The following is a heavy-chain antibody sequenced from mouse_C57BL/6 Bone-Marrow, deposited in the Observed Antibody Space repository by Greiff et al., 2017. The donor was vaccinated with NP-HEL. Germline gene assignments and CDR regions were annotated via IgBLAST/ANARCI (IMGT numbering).Heavy chain of an antibody. D-gene: IGHD2-3*01. CDR2: IFPGSGST. CDR1: GYTFTDYY. CDR3: ASGDDGSRDYCYYAMDY. Sequence: QVQLQQSGPELVKPGASVKISCKASGYTFTDYYINWVKQRPGQGLEWIGWIFPGSGSTYYNEKFKGKATLTVDKSSSTAYMLLSSLTSEDSAVYFCASGDDGSRDYCYYAMDYWGQGTSVTVSS. V-gene: IGHV1-75*01. J-gene: IGHJ4*01.